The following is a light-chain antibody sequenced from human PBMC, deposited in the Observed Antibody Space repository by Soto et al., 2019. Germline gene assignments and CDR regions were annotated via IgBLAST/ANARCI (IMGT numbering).Light chain of an antibody. CDR3: KSYAGSNPYV. J-gene: IGLJ1*01. CDR1: KSDIGVYDF. V-gene: IGLV2-8*01. Sequence: QSVLTQPPSASGSPGPSVTISCTGTKSDIGVYDFVSWYQHHPGKAPRLIIYEVVQRPSGFPDRFSGSKSGNTASLTVYGLQAADEADYFCKSYAGSNPYVFGSGTKLTVL. CDR2: EVV.